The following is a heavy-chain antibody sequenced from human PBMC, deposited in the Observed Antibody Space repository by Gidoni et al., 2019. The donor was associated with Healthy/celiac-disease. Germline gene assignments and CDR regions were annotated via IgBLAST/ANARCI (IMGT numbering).Heavy chain of an antibody. Sequence: EVQLLVSGGGLVQPGGSLRLSCAASGFTFRSYAMSWVRQAPGKGLEWVSAISGSGGSTYYEDSVKGRFTISRDNSKNTLYLQRNSLRAEDTAVYYCAKGLSSRPFDYWGQGTLVTVSS. CDR3: AKGLSSRPFDY. CDR1: GFTFRSYA. CDR2: ISGSGGST. V-gene: IGHV3-23*01. J-gene: IGHJ4*02.